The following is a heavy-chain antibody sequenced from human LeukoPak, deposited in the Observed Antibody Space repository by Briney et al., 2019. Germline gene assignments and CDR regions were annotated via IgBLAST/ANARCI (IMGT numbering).Heavy chain of an antibody. CDR3: ESRRSGSRKGPQDEFDY. CDR2: ISAYNGNT. Sequence: ASVKVSCKASGYTFTSYGISWVRQAPGQGLEWMGWISAYNGNTNYAQKLQGRVTITADKSTSTAYMELSSLRSEDTAVYYCESRRSGSRKGPQDEFDYWGQGTLVTVSS. V-gene: IGHV1-18*01. D-gene: IGHD1-26*01. CDR1: GYTFTSYG. J-gene: IGHJ4*02.